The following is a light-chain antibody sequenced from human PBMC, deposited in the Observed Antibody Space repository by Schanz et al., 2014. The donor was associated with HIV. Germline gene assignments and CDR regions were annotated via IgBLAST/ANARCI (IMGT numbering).Light chain of an antibody. CDR3: QQYNDWPRT. CDR1: KSVNNN. Sequence: EIVLTQSPGTLSLSPGEGATLSCRATKSVNNNYLAWYQQKPGQAPRLLMYGASTRATGIPARFSGSGSGTEFTLTISSLQSEDFAVYYCQQYNDWPRTFGQGTKVAIK. J-gene: IGKJ1*01. CDR2: GAS. V-gene: IGKV3-15*01.